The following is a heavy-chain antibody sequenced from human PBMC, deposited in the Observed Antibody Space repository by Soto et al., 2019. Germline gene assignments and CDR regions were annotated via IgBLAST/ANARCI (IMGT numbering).Heavy chain of an antibody. D-gene: IGHD2-21*02. V-gene: IGHV4-30-4*01. J-gene: IGHJ3*02. CDR2: IYYSGST. CDR3: ASWTVVTPNAFDI. Sequence: SETLSLTCTVSGGSISSGDYYWSWIRQPPGKGLEWIGYIYYSGSTYYNPSLKSRVTISVDTSKNQFSLKLSSVTAADTAVYYCASWTVVTPNAFDIWGQGTMVTVSS. CDR1: GGSISSGDYY.